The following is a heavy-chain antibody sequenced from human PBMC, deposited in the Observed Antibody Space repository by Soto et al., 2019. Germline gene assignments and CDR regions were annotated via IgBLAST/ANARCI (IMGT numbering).Heavy chain of an antibody. J-gene: IGHJ4*01. V-gene: IGHV4-31*03. CDR1: GNSISSGGYY. Sequence: SETLSLTCTVSGNSISSGGYYWSWIRQHPGKGLEWIGYIYYSGNTYYNPSLTSRITISVDTSKNQFSLKLTSVTAADTAVYYCARVATFYAYDWGTYRYSNFDFWGHGILVTVSS. CDR2: IYYSGNT. CDR3: ARVATFYAYDWGTYRYSNFDF. D-gene: IGHD3-16*02.